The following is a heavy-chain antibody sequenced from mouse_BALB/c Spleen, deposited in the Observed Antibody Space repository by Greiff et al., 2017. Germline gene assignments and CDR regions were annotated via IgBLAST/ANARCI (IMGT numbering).Heavy chain of an antibody. V-gene: IGHV8-12*01. D-gene: IGHD4-1*01. CDR3: ARRLGYAMDY. Sequence: QVTLKVSGPGILQPSQTLSLTCSFSGFSLSTSGMGVSWIRQPSGKGLEWLAHIYWDDDKRYNPSLKSRLTISKDTSSNQVFLKITSVDTADTATYYCARRLGYAMDYWGQGTSVTVSS. J-gene: IGHJ4*01. CDR2: IYWDDDK. CDR1: GFSLSTSGMG.